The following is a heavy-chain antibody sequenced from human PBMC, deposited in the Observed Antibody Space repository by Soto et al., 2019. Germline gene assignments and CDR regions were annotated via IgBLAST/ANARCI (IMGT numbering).Heavy chain of an antibody. J-gene: IGHJ4*02. D-gene: IGHD4-17*01. CDR2: ISRSGTSI. CDR1: GFTFSDYG. V-gene: IGHV3-21*01. Sequence: EVQLVESGGGLVKPGGSLRLSCAASGFTFSDYGMNWVRQAPGKGLEWVAFISRSGTSINYADSVKGRFTISRDNAKNSLSLQMNSPSAEDTAVYYCASFIDGDSGDFWGQGTLVTVSS. CDR3: ASFIDGDSGDF.